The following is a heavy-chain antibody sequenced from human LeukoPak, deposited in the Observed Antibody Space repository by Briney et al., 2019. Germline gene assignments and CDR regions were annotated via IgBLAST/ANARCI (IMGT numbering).Heavy chain of an antibody. CDR3: ARYGMAAEGIWWFDP. V-gene: IGHV4-59*01. CDR1: GGSISSYY. CDR2: IYYSGST. D-gene: IGHD6-13*01. Sequence: SETLSLTCTVSGGSISSYYWSWIRQPPGKGLEWIGYIYYSGSTNYNPSLKSRVTISVDTSKNQFSLKLSSVTAADTAFYYCARYGMAAEGIWWFDPWGQGTLVTVSS. J-gene: IGHJ5*02.